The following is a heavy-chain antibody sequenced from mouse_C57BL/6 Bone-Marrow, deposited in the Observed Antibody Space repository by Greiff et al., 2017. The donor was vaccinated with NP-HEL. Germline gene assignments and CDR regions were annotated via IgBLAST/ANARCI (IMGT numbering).Heavy chain of an antibody. CDR2: IYPRSGNT. J-gene: IGHJ3*01. CDR3: ARTGAYYSNPFAY. Sequence: QVQLQQSGAELARPGASVKLSCKASGYTFTSYGISWVKQRTGQGLEWIGEIYPRSGNTYYNEKFKGKATLTADKSSSTAYMVLRSLTSEDSAVYICARTGAYYSNPFAYWGQGTLVTVSA. CDR1: GYTFTSYG. V-gene: IGHV1-81*01. D-gene: IGHD2-5*01.